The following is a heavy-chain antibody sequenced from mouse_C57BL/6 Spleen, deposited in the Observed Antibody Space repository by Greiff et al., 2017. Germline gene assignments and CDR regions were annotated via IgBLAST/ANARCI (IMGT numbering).Heavy chain of an antibody. CDR1: GYTFTSYG. J-gene: IGHJ2*01. CDR2: IYPRSGNT. D-gene: IGHD2-4*01. CDR3: ARENYDFYFDY. V-gene: IGHV1-81*01. Sequence: VHLVESGAELARPGASVKLSCKASGYTFTSYGISWVKQRTGQGLEWIGEIYPRSGNTYYNEKFKGKATLTADKSSSTAYMELRSLTSEDSAVYFCARENYDFYFDYWGQGTTLTVSS.